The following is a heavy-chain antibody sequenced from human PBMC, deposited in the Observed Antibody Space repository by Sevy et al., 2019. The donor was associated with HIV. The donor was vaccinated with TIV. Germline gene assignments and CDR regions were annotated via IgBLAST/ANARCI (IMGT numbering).Heavy chain of an antibody. V-gene: IGHV3-23*01. CDR2: ISYSGAST. Sequence: GGSLRLSCAASGFTFNNYAMSWVRQAPGKGLEWVSVISYSGASTDYANSVKGKFTNSRDNSKNTLYLQMNSLRAEETAVYYCAKDRVSGSYYAGDLDYWGQGTLVTVSS. CDR3: AKDRVSGSYYAGDLDY. CDR1: GFTFNNYA. J-gene: IGHJ4*02. D-gene: IGHD1-26*01.